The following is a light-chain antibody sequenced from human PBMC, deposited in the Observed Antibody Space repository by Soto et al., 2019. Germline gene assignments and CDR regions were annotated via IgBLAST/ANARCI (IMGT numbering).Light chain of an antibody. CDR3: SSQTGSATMV. CDR1: SSDVGAYNF. CDR2: EVS. J-gene: IGLJ2*01. Sequence: QSGLTQPASVSGSPGQSITISCTGTSSDVGAYNFVSWYQQFPGKAPKLMIYEVSNRPSGVSDRFSGSKSGNTASLIISGLQAEDEADYYCSSQTGSATMVFGGGTKLTVL. V-gene: IGLV2-14*01.